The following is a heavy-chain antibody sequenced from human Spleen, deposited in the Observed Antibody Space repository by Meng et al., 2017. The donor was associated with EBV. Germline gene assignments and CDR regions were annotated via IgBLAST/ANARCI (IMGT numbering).Heavy chain of an antibody. CDR2: INTNTGNP. V-gene: IGHV7-4-1*02. Sequence: QVQLVQSGAEVKKPGASVKVSCKASGYTFTVYYMHWVRQAPGQGLEWMGWINTNTGNPTYAPGFTGRFVFSLDTSVSTAYLQINSLKTEDTAVYYCARELGWYFLFWGRGTLVTVSS. J-gene: IGHJ2*01. D-gene: IGHD6-6*01. CDR3: ARELGWYFLF. CDR1: GYTFTVYY.